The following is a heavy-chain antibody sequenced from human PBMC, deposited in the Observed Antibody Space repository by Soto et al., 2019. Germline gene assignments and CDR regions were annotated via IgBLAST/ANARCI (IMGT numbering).Heavy chain of an antibody. CDR3: ARAIAGGYGHTTLDF. CDR2: INVYNGNT. Sequence: QVQLVQSGAEVKKPGASVKVSCKASGYTFTTFGISWVRQAPGQGLEWMGWINVYNGNTNYAQRFQDRVTITTDTSTSTAHMELRSLRSDDTAMYYCARAIAGGYGHTTLDFWGQGTLVTVSS. CDR1: GYTFTTFG. D-gene: IGHD5-18*01. J-gene: IGHJ4*02. V-gene: IGHV1-18*01.